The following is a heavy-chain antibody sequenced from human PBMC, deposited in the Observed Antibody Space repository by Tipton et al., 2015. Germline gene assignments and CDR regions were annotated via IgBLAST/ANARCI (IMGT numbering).Heavy chain of an antibody. CDR3: ARLGYCSGGSCYYRRAYYYYGMDV. D-gene: IGHD2-15*01. CDR2: IFYSGNT. CDR1: GGSISSSSYY. J-gene: IGHJ6*02. Sequence: TLSLTCTVSGGSISSSSYYWAWIRQPPGKGLEWIGSIFYSGNTYYNPSLKSRVTISVDTSKNQFSLKLSSVTAADTAMYYCARLGYCSGGSCYYRRAYYYYGMDVWGQGTTVTVSS. V-gene: IGHV4-39*01.